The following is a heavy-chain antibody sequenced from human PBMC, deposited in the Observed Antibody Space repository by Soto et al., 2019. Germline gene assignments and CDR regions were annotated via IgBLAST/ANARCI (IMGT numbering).Heavy chain of an antibody. Sequence: QITLKESGPTLVKPTQTLTLTCTFSGFSLSTSGVGVGWIRQPPGKALEWLALIYWDDDKRYSPSLKSRLTITKDTYKKQVVLTMPNMDPVETATYYCAHSLIGYYYDSSGSNWFDPWGQGTLVTVSS. CDR3: AHSLIGYYYDSSGSNWFDP. J-gene: IGHJ5*02. CDR1: GFSLSTSGVG. CDR2: IYWDDDK. V-gene: IGHV2-5*02. D-gene: IGHD3-22*01.